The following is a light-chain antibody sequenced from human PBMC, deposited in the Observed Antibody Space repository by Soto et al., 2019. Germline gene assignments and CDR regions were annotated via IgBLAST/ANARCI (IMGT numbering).Light chain of an antibody. V-gene: IGLV2-8*01. CDR2: EVT. CDR1: SSDVGGYNS. CDR3: RSYAGTNNLYV. J-gene: IGLJ1*01. Sequence: QSALTQPPSASGSPGQSVTISCTGTSSDVGGYNSVSWYQQHPGKAPKLMIYEVTKRPSGVPDRFSGSKSGNTASLTVSGLQAEDEADYYCRSYAGTNNLYVFGTGTKVTVL.